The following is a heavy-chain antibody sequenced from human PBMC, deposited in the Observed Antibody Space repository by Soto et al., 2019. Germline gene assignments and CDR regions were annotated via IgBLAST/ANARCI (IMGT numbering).Heavy chain of an antibody. V-gene: IGHV1-2*02. D-gene: IGHD1-26*01. J-gene: IGHJ4*02. CDR3: ARFAGSGRQDDLRY. CDR2: INPNSGGT. Sequence: ASVKVSCKASGYTFTGYYIHWVRQAPGQGLEWMGWINPNSGGTNYAQKFQGRVTMTSETPIRTAKMELSRLRADDAAGYYCARFAGSGRQDDLRYWCQGSLGTGSS. CDR1: GYTFTGYY.